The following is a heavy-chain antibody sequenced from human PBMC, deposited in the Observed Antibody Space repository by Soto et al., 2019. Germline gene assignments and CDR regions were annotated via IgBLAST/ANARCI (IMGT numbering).Heavy chain of an antibody. V-gene: IGHV3-23*01. CDR3: AKDRDIAYHLEGGFYYSGMDV. CDR1: GFTFGTYA. J-gene: IGHJ6*02. Sequence: GGSLRLSCAASGFTFGTYAMDWVRQAPGKGLEWVSTITDVGDPTYYADSVKGRFTISRDNSKNTLFLQMNSLRAEDTVRYYCAKDRDIAYHLEGGFYYSGMDVWGQGTTVTV. D-gene: IGHD5-12*01. CDR2: ITDVGDPT.